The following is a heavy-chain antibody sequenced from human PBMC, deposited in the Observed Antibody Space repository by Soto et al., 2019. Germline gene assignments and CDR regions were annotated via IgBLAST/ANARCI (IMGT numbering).Heavy chain of an antibody. D-gene: IGHD3-16*02. V-gene: IGHV1-69*13. CDR3: ARMVITFGGVIVKRPCLSAFDI. Sequence: ASVKVSCKASGGTFSSYAISWVRQAPGQGLEWMGGIIPIFGTANYAQKFQGRVTITADESTSTAYMELSSLRSEDTAVYYCARMVITFGGVIVKRPCLSAFDIWGQGTMVTVSS. CDR1: GGTFSSYA. CDR2: IIPIFGTA. J-gene: IGHJ3*02.